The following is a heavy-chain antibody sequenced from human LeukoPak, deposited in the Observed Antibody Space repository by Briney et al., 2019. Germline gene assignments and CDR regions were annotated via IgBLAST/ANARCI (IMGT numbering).Heavy chain of an antibody. CDR2: IYVTGT. CDR3: ARSRTTVVNAFDY. D-gene: IGHD4-23*01. V-gene: IGHV4-4*09. Sequence: SETLSLTCTVSGGSIGTYYWSWVRQSPGTGLEWIGYIYVTGTRYNPYLQSRVTISVDRSRNQFFLKMTSVTAADTAVYYCARSRTTVVNAFDYWGQGTLVTVSS. CDR1: GGSIGTYY. J-gene: IGHJ4*02.